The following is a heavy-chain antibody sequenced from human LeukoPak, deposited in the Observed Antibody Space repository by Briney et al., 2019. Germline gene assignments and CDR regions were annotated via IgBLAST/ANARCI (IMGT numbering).Heavy chain of an antibody. Sequence: PGGSLRLSCAASGFTFSSYGMHWVRQAPGKGLEWVAFVRYDGSNTYYADSVKGRFTISRDNSKNTLCLQMNSLRAEDTAVYYCAKDRSGNFDYWGQGTLVTVSS. CDR3: AKDRSGNFDY. CDR1: GFTFSSYG. CDR2: VRYDGSNT. D-gene: IGHD3-3*01. V-gene: IGHV3-30*02. J-gene: IGHJ4*02.